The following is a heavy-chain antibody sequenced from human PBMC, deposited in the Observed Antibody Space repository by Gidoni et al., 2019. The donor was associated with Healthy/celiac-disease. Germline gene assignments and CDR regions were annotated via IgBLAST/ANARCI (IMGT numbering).Heavy chain of an antibody. Sequence: QVQLQESGPGLVKPSETLSLTCTVSGGSISSYYWSWIRQPPGKGLEWIGYIYYSGSTNYNPSLKSRVTISVDTSKNQFSLKLSSVTAADTAVYYCARWDYYDSSGTDAFDIWGQGTMVTVSS. J-gene: IGHJ3*02. CDR1: GGSISSYY. CDR3: ARWDYYDSSGTDAFDI. CDR2: IYYSGST. D-gene: IGHD3-22*01. V-gene: IGHV4-59*08.